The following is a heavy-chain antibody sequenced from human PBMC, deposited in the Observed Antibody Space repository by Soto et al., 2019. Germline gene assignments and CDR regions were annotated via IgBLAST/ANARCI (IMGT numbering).Heavy chain of an antibody. J-gene: IGHJ6*02. V-gene: IGHV5-10-1*01. Sequence: GESLKISCKGSGYSFTSYWISWVRQMPGKGLEWMGRIDPSDSYTNYSPSFQGHVTISADKSISTAYLQSSSLKASDTAMYYCARHVNKPHGIAARPKHYYYGMDVWGQGTTVTVSS. CDR2: IDPSDSYT. CDR1: GYSFTSYW. D-gene: IGHD6-6*01. CDR3: ARHVNKPHGIAARPKHYYYGMDV.